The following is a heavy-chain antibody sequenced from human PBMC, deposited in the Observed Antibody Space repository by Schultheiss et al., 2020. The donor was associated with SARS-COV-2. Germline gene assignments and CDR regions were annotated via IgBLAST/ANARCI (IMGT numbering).Heavy chain of an antibody. V-gene: IGHV3-30*03. CDR3: ARGTTSSGYDFPYFYGLDV. Sequence: GGSLRLSCVASGFTFSDYYMSWIRQAPGKGLEWVAVISYDGSNKYYADSVKGRFTISRDNSKNTLYLQMNSLRAEDTAVYYCARGTTSSGYDFPYFYGLDVWGQGTTVTVSS. J-gene: IGHJ6*02. CDR1: GFTFSDYY. D-gene: IGHD5-12*01. CDR2: ISYDGSNK.